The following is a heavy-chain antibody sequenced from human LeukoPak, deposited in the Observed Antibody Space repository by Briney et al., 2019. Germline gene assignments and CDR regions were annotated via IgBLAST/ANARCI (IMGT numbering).Heavy chain of an antibody. CDR2: IIPILDIA. Sequence: GASVKVSCKASGGTFSSYAISWVRQAPGQGLEWMGRIIPILDIANYAQKFQGRVTITADKSTSTAYMELSSLRSEDTAVYYCARLLCGGAGLYFAPWGKETLVTVS. CDR1: GGTFSSYA. V-gene: IGHV1-69*04. J-gene: IGHJ4*02. D-gene: IGHD2-21*01. CDR3: ARLLCGGAGLYFAP.